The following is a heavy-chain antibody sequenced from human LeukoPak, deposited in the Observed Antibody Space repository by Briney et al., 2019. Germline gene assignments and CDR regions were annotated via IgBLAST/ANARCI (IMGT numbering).Heavy chain of an antibody. V-gene: IGHV3-7*01. CDR3: ASAYASYDFWRGYENFDY. J-gene: IGHJ4*02. Sequence: GGSLRLSCAASGIRFTTHWMNWVRQAPGEGLEWVASIRQDGGEKNYVDSVKGGFTISRDLVQNSLFLQMNSLRAEDTAVYYCASAYASYDFWRGYENFDYWGQGTLVTVSS. CDR2: IRQDGGEK. CDR1: GIRFTTHW. D-gene: IGHD3-3*01.